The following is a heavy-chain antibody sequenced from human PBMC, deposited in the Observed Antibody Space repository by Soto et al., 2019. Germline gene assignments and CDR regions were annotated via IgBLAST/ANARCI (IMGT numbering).Heavy chain of an antibody. J-gene: IGHJ3*02. D-gene: IGHD3-22*01. CDR3: ARIPYYYDSSGYYYGAFDI. Sequence: LVNPTQTLTLTCTFSGFSLSTSGMCVSWIRQPPGKALEWLALIDWDDDKYYSTSLKTRLTISKDTSKNQVVLTMTNMDPVDTATYYCARIPYYYDSSGYYYGAFDIWGQGTMVTVSS. CDR2: IDWDDDK. CDR1: GFSLSTSGMC. V-gene: IGHV2-70*01.